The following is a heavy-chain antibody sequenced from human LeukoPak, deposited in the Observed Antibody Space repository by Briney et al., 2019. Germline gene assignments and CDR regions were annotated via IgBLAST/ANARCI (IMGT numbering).Heavy chain of an antibody. J-gene: IGHJ4*02. CDR1: GGSISSYY. Sequence: SETLSLTCTVSGGSISSYYWSWIRQPAGKGLEWIGRIYTSGSTNYNPSLKSRVTMPVDTSKNQFSLKLSSVTAADTAVYYCARVVRDGYNYYFDYWGQGTLVTVSS. V-gene: IGHV4-4*07. CDR2: IYTSGST. CDR3: ARVVRDGYNYYFDY. D-gene: IGHD5-24*01.